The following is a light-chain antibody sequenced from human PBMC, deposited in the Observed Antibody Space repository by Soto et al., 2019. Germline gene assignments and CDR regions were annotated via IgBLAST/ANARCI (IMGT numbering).Light chain of an antibody. J-gene: IGLJ2*01. V-gene: IGLV4-69*01. CDR3: QTWGTGIVI. CDR1: SGHSNYA. CDR2: LNSDDSH. Sequence: QLVLTQSPSASASLGASVKLTCTLSSGHSNYAIAWHQQQPERGPRYLMILNSDDSHSKGDGIPDRFSGSNSGADYYLTISSLQSEDEGDYYCQTWGTGIVIFGGGTKVTVL.